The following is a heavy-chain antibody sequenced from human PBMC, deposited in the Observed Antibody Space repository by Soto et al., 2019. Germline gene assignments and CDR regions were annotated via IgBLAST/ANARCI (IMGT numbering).Heavy chain of an antibody. CDR1: GYTFTTNA. J-gene: IGHJ6*02. D-gene: IGHD2-2*01. CDR2: ISAYNGNT. Sequence: ASVKVSCKASGYTFTTNAISWVRQAPGQGLEWMGWISAYNGNTNYAQKLQGRVTMTTDTSTSTAYMELRSLRSDDTAVYYCARDFPIVVVPAAIPYYYYGMDVWGQGTTVTVSS. CDR3: ARDFPIVVVPAAIPYYYYGMDV. V-gene: IGHV1-18*01.